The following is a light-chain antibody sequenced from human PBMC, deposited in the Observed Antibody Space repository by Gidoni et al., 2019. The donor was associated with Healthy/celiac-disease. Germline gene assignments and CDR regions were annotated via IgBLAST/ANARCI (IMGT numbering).Light chain of an antibody. Sequence: GDRVTITCRASQSISSWLAWYQQKPGKAPKLLIYDASSLESGVPPRFSGSGSGTEFTLTISSLQPDDFATYYCQQYNSYSGTFGQGTKVEIK. CDR1: QSISSW. J-gene: IGKJ1*01. CDR2: DAS. V-gene: IGKV1-5*01. CDR3: QQYNSYSGT.